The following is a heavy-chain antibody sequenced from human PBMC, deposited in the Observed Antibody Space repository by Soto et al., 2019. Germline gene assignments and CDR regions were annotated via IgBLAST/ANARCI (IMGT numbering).Heavy chain of an antibody. CDR1: GGTFSSYA. J-gene: IGHJ4*02. D-gene: IGHD2-15*01. CDR3: ARESRYCICGSCYYRHGIDF. V-gene: IGHV1-69*13. Sequence: ASVKVSCKACGGTFSSYAISWVRQAPGQGLEWMGGIIPIFGTANYAQKFQGRVTITADESTSTAYMELSSLRSEDTAVYYCARESRYCICGSCYYRHGIDFWGQGTPVTVSS. CDR2: IIPIFGTA.